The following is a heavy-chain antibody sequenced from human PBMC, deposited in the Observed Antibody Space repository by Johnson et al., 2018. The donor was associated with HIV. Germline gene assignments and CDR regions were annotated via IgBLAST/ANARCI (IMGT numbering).Heavy chain of an antibody. Sequence: EVQLVESGGGVVRPGGSLRLSCAASGFTFDDYGMSWVRQVPGKGLEWVSGISWNGGRTGYADSVKGRFTISRDNAKNSLYLQMNGLRAEDTAVYYCATRDPTYRPGAFDIWGQGTMVTGSS. CDR1: GFTFDDYG. V-gene: IGHV3-20*04. CDR3: ATRDPTYRPGAFDI. J-gene: IGHJ3*02. CDR2: ISWNGGRT. D-gene: IGHD1-14*01.